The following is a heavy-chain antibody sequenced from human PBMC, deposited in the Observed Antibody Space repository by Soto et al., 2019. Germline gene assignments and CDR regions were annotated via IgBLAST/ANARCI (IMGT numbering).Heavy chain of an antibody. V-gene: IGHV3-30*03. CDR3: ARGGSPNFDY. D-gene: IGHD1-26*01. CDR1: GFTFSHYA. J-gene: IGHJ4*02. CDR2: MSYDGSNE. Sequence: QVQLVESGGGVVQPGRSLRLSCAASGFTFSHYAMHWVRQAPGKGLEWVALMSYDGSNEYYADSVKGRFTISRDNSKNTLYLQMTSLRAEDTAVYYCARGGSPNFDYWGQGTLVSVSS.